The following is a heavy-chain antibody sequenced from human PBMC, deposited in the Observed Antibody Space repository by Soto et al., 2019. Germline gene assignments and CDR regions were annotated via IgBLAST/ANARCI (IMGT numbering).Heavy chain of an antibody. Sequence: SETLSLTCAVNGGSFSAYYWTWIRQPPGRGLEWIGEIDRSGSTNYNPSLESRVTISIDTAKNRFSLNVASVTAADTAVYYCVRGLRYSGMDVWGQGTTVTVSS. J-gene: IGHJ6*02. CDR3: VRGLRYSGMDV. D-gene: IGHD2-15*01. CDR2: IDRSGST. CDR1: GGSFSAYY. V-gene: IGHV4-34*01.